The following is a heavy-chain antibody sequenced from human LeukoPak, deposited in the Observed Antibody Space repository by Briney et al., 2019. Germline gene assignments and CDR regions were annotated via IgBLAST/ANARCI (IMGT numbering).Heavy chain of an antibody. CDR1: GLTFSSYG. CDR2: IWYDGSNK. CDR3: ARDRNIRYFDC. J-gene: IGHJ4*02. V-gene: IGHV3-33*01. Sequence: GRSLRLSCVASGLTFSSYGMHWVRQAPGKGLEWVAVIWYDGSNKYYADSVKGRFTISRDDSKNTLYLQMNSLRAEDTAVYYCARDRNIRYFDCWGQGTLVTVSS. D-gene: IGHD1-14*01.